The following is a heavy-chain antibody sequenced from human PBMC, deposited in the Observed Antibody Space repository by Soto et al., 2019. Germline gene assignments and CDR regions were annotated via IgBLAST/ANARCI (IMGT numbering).Heavy chain of an antibody. CDR1: GGTFSSYA. J-gene: IGHJ4*02. CDR2: IIPIFGTA. V-gene: IGHV1-69*06. CDR3: ARWYYYDSSGYRNPPLFDY. Sequence: SVKVSCKASGGTFSSYAISWVRQAPGQGLEWMGGIIPIFGTANYAQKFQGRVTITADKSTSTAYMELSSLRSEDTAVYYCARWYYYDSSGYRNPPLFDYWGQGTLVTVS. D-gene: IGHD3-22*01.